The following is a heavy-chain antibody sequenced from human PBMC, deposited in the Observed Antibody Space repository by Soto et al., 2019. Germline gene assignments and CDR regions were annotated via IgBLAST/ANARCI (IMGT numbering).Heavy chain of an antibody. D-gene: IGHD2-15*01. V-gene: IGHV4-30-4*01. CDR3: ARGRYCLSGRCFQNLFDS. J-gene: IGHJ5*01. CDR2: IYKSATT. CDR1: GDSISNLDYF. Sequence: SETLSLTCSVSGDSISNLDYFWAWIRQPPGQALEYIGYIYKSATTYYNPSFESRVAISVDTSKSQFSLNVTSVTASDTAVYFCARGRYCLSGRCFQNLFDSWGQGALVTVSS.